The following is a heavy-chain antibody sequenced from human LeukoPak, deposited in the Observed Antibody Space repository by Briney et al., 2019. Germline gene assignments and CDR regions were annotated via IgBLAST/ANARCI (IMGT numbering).Heavy chain of an antibody. J-gene: IGHJ4*02. CDR1: GFTFSSYA. V-gene: IGHV3-23*01. Sequence: SGGSLRLSCAASGFTFSSYAMSWVRQAPGKGLEWVSAISGSGGSTYYADSVKGRFTISRDNSKNTLYLQMNSLRAEDTAVYYWAKSSGYSYGSIDYWGQGTLLSVSS. D-gene: IGHD5-18*01. CDR2: ISGSGGST. CDR3: AKSSGYSYGSIDY.